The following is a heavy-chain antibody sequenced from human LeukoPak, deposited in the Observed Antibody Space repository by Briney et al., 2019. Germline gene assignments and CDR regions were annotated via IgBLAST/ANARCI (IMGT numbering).Heavy chain of an antibody. CDR1: GGSISTDTYY. J-gene: IGHJ3*02. CDR2: LYYSGNI. D-gene: IGHD2-21*01. CDR3: ARGTIGDCFDI. V-gene: IGHV4-39*01. Sequence: SETLSLTCNVSGGSISTDTYYRGWIRQVPGKGLEWIATLYYSGNIYYNPSLKSRVTMSGDRSKSQFSLRLTSVTAADTAVYYCARGTIGDCFDIWGHGTMVAVSS.